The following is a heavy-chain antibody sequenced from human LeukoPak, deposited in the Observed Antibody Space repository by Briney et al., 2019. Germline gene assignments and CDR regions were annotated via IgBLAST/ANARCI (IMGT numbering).Heavy chain of an antibody. CDR2: INTNTGNP. Sequence: ASVKVSCKASGYTFTSYAMNWVRQAPGQGLEWMGWINTNTGNPTYAQGFTGRFVFSLDTSVSTAYLQISSLKAEDTAVYYCARDGWELLSYDAFDMWGQGTMVTVSS. D-gene: IGHD1-26*01. CDR1: GYTFTSYA. V-gene: IGHV7-4-1*02. J-gene: IGHJ3*02. CDR3: ARDGWELLSYDAFDM.